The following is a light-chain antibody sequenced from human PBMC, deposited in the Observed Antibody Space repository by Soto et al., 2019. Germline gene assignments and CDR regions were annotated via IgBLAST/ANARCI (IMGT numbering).Light chain of an antibody. CDR2: DAF. J-gene: IGKJ5*01. CDR3: QQRDKWPIT. V-gene: IGKV3-11*01. Sequence: DIVLTQSPATLSLSPGERATLSCTASQSVSTYLAWCQQKRCQAPRLLIYDAFNRATGVPARFRGSGSGTDITLTISGLEPEDFSVYYCQQRDKWPITFGQGTRLEIK. CDR1: QSVSTY.